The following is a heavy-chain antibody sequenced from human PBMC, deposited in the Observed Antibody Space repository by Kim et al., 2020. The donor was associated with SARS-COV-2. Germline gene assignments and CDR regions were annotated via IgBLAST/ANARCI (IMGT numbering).Heavy chain of an antibody. J-gene: IGHJ6*03. D-gene: IGHD2-2*01. V-gene: IGHV4-34*01. Sequence: SETLSLTCAVYGGSFSGYYWSWIRQPPGKGLEWIGEINHSGSTNYNPSLKSRVTISVDTSKNQFSLKLSSVTAADTAVYYCARGRDIVVVPAANMDVWGKGTTVTVSS. CDR1: GGSFSGYY. CDR3: ARGRDIVVVPAANMDV. CDR2: INHSGST.